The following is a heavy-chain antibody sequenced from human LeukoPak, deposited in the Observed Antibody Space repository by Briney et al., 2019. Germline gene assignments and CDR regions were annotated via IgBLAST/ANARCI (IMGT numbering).Heavy chain of an antibody. J-gene: IGHJ5*02. D-gene: IGHD4-17*01. CDR2: MNPNSGKT. CDR3: ARGGNVDDYGDQRPYDWFDP. Sequence: ASVKASCKASGYTFTSYDINWVRQATGHRLEWMGWMNPNSGKTGYAQKFQRRGTITRHTSIITAYMELSSQRSEDTAVYYCARGGNVDDYGDQRPYDWFDPWGQGTLVTASS. V-gene: IGHV1-8*03. CDR1: GYTFTSYD.